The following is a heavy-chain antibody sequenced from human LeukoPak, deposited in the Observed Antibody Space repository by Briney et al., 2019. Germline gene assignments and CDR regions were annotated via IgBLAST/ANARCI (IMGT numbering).Heavy chain of an antibody. CDR1: GYTFTCQY. Sequence: ASVKVSCTASGYTFTCQYMHWVRQAPGRGLEWMGWINPNSGGTNYAQKFQGRVTMTRDTSISTTYMELTRLTSDDTAVYYCATERVPNIVYWGQGTLVTVSS. CDR2: INPNSGGT. J-gene: IGHJ4*02. CDR3: ATERVPNIVY. D-gene: IGHD4/OR15-4a*01. V-gene: IGHV1-2*02.